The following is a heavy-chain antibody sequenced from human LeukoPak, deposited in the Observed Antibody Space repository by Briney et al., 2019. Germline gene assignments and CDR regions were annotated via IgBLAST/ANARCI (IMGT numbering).Heavy chain of an antibody. CDR2: IYYSGST. V-gene: IGHV4-59*01. CDR3: ARETYYYYGMDV. J-gene: IGHJ6*02. CDR1: GGSISSYY. Sequence: SETLSLTCTVSGGSISSYYWSWIRQPPGKGLEWIGYIYYSGSTNYNPSLKSRVTISVDTSKNQFSLKLSSVTAADTAVYYCARETYYYYGMDVWGQGTTVTVSS.